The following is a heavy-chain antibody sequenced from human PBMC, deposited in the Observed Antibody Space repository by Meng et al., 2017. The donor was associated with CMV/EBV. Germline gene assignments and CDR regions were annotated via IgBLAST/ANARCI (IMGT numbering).Heavy chain of an antibody. J-gene: IGHJ4*02. D-gene: IGHD2-15*01. V-gene: IGHV4-34*01. CDR3: ASSLTYPDY. CDR1: GGSFSGYY. Sequence: QGPLQQWGAGLLKPVETLSLTCAVYGGSFSGYYGSWIRQPPGKGLEWIGEINHSGSTNYNPSLRSRVTISVDTSKNQFSLKLSSVTAADTAVYYCASSLTYPDYWGQGTLVTVSS. CDR2: INHSGST.